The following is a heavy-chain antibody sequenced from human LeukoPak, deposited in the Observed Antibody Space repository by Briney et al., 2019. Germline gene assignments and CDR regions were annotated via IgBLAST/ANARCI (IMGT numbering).Heavy chain of an antibody. J-gene: IGHJ6*03. CDR1: GGSISRYY. V-gene: IGHV4-59*01. D-gene: IGHD1-26*01. Sequence: SETLSLTCTVSGGSISRYYWSWIRQHPGNGLEWIGYISYTGSTTYNSSLKSRVTISLDTSQNQFSLKLTSVTPADTAVYYCARSPAYSGSFLKGYYYYYMDVWGKGTTVTVSS. CDR3: ARSPAYSGSFLKGYYYYYMDV. CDR2: ISYTGST.